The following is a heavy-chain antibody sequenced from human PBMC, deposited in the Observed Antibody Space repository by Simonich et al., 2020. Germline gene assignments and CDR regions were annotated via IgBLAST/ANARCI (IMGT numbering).Heavy chain of an antibody. CDR2: IYSGGST. CDR3: ARWTATGYYFDY. CDR1: GFTFSSNY. Sequence: EVQLVESGGGLIQPGGSLRLSFAASGFTFSSNYMSLVRQAPGKGREWVSVIYSGGSTYYADSVKGRFTISRDNSKNTLYLQINSLRAEDTAVYYCARWTATGYYFDYWGQGTLVTVSS. V-gene: IGHV3-53*01. J-gene: IGHJ4*02. D-gene: IGHD1-1*01.